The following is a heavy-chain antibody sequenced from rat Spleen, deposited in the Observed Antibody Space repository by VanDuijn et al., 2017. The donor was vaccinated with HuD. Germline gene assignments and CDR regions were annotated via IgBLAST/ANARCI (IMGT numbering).Heavy chain of an antibody. CDR1: AYSITSSYR. Sequence: EVQLQESGPGLVKPSQSLSLTCSVTAYSITSSYRWNWIRKFPGNKLEWMGYINGAGSTNYNPSLKSRISITRDTSKNQFFLQVNSVTTEDTATYYCARWVIYNTPFDYWGRGVMVTVSS. CDR3: ARWVIYNTPFDY. CDR2: INGAGST. J-gene: IGHJ2*01. D-gene: IGHD4-1*01. V-gene: IGHV3-3*01.